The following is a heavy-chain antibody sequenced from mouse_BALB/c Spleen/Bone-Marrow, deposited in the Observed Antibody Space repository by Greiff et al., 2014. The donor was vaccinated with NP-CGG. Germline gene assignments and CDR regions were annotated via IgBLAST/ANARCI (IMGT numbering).Heavy chain of an antibody. CDR1: GFSFSDYY. Sequence: VQLKESGGGIVQPGGSLKLSCVISGFSFSDYYMYWVRQTPEKRLEWVAYISDSGGSTYYPDTVKGRFTISRDNAKNTLYLQMSRLKSEDTAMYYCARLGDYSYFDYWGQGTTLTGSS. V-gene: IGHV5-12*02. CDR3: ARLGDYSYFDY. J-gene: IGHJ2*01. D-gene: IGHD1-1*01. CDR2: ISDSGGST.